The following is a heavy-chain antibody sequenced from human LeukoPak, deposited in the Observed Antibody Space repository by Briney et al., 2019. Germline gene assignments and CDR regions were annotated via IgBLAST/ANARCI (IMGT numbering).Heavy chain of an antibody. D-gene: IGHD3-10*01. CDR2: ISGSGGST. V-gene: IGHV3-23*01. CDR1: GFTFSSYA. Sequence: GGSLRLSCAASGFTFSSYAMSWVRQAPGKGLEWGSAISGSGGSTYYADSVEGRFTISRDNSKNTLYLQMNSLRAEDTAVYYCAKAIYGSGSHPVDYWGQGTLVTVSS. CDR3: AKAIYGSGSHPVDY. J-gene: IGHJ4*02.